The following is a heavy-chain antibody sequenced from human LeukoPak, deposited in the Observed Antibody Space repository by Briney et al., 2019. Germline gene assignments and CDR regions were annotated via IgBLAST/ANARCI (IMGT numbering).Heavy chain of an antibody. V-gene: IGHV3-23*01. CDR1: GFTFSSYA. J-gene: IGHJ4*02. D-gene: IGHD6-19*01. CDR3: ARSFSGWANFDN. Sequence: AGGSLRLSCAASGFTFSSYAMSWVRQAPGKGLEWVSGISGSGGSTYYADSVKGRLTISRDNSKNTLYLQMNSLRAEDTAVYYCARSFSGWANFDNWGRGTLVTVSS. CDR2: ISGSGGST.